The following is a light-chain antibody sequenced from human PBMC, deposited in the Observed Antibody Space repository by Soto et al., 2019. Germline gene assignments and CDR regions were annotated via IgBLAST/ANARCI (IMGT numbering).Light chain of an antibody. J-gene: IGKJ4*01. CDR2: GAS. CDR1: RNINRK. CDR3: QQYYDYPPLI. V-gene: IGKV3-15*01. Sequence: EIEMTQSPATLSVSPGERATLSCRASRNINRKLAWYQQKPGQAPRLIISGASTRATGIPARFSGSGSGTEFTLTISSLQSEDFAVYYCQQYYDYPPLIFGGGTKVEIK.